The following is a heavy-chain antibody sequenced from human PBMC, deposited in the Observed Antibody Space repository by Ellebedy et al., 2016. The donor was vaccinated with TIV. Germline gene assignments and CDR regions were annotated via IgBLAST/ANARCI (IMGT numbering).Heavy chain of an antibody. CDR2: IISDGSII. J-gene: IGHJ4*02. CDR3: AKTAYYGGKGFYIDS. Sequence: GESLKISXAASGFTFRNDWMNWVRQAPGKGLARVSRIISDGSIINYADSVKGRFTISRDNVKSTLVLQMNSLRAEDTAVYYCAKTAYYGGKGFYIDSWGQGTLVTVSS. CDR1: GFTFRNDW. V-gene: IGHV3-74*01. D-gene: IGHD4-23*01.